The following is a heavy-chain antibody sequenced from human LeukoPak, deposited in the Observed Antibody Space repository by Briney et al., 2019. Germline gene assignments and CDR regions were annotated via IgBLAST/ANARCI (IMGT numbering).Heavy chain of an antibody. CDR1: GFTVSSNY. J-gene: IGHJ4*02. CDR2: IYSGGST. CDR3: ARDLSSGELSFDY. D-gene: IGHD3-16*02. V-gene: IGHV3-53*01. Sequence: GGSLRLSCAASGFTVSSNYMSWVRQAPGKGLEWVSVIYSGGSTYYADSVKGRFTISRDNSKNTVYLQMNKLRADDTAMYYCARDLSSGELSFDYWGQGALVTVSS.